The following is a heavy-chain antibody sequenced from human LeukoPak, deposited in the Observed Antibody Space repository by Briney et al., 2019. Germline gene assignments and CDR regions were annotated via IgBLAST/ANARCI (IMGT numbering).Heavy chain of an antibody. CDR3: ARSNWGTIFDY. Sequence: SETLSLTCTVSGGSISSGGYYWSWIRQHPGKGLEWIGYIYYSGSTYYNPSLKSRVTMSVDTSKNQFSLKLSSVTAADTAVYYCARSNWGTIFDYWGQGTLVTVSS. CDR2: IYYSGST. D-gene: IGHD7-27*01. CDR1: GGSISSGGYY. J-gene: IGHJ4*02. V-gene: IGHV4-31*03.